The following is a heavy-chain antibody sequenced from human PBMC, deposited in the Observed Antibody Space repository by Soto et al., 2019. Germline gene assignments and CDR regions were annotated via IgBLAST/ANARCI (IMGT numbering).Heavy chain of an antibody. V-gene: IGHV4-39*01. J-gene: IGHJ6*03. CDR3: ARTRKYYYGSGSYYNEKNYYYYMDV. D-gene: IGHD3-10*01. CDR2: IYYSGST. CDR1: GGSISSSSYY. Sequence: SETLSLTCTVSGGSISSSSYYWGWIRQPPGKGLEWIGSIYYSGSTYYNPSLKSRVTISVDTSKNQFSLRLSPVTAADTAVYYCARTRKYYYGSGSYYNEKNYYYYMDVWGKGTTVTVSS.